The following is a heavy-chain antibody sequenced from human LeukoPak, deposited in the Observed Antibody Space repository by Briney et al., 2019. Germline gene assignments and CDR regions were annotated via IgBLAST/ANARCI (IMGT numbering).Heavy chain of an antibody. CDR2: INHSGST. V-gene: IGHV4-34*01. CDR1: GGSFSGYY. CDR3: ARLRGITMIVVVIRGAFDI. D-gene: IGHD3-22*01. Sequence: KPSETLSLTCAVYGGSFSGYYWSWIRQPPGKGLEWIGEINHSGSTNYNPSLKSRVTISVDTSKNQFSLKLSSVTAADTAVYYCARLRGITMIVVVIRGAFDIWGQGTMVTVSS. J-gene: IGHJ3*02.